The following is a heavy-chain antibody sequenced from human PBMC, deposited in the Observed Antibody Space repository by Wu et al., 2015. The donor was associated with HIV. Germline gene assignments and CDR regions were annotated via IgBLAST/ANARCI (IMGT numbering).Heavy chain of an antibody. V-gene: IGHV1-69*14. CDR2: IIPIFGTA. CDR1: GGTFSSYA. CDR3: ASDSVEATIFGVVTGMDV. Sequence: QVQLVQSGAEVKKPGSSVKVSCKASGGTFSSYAISWVRQAPGQGLEWMGGIIPIFGTANYAQKFQGRVTITADKSTSTAYMELSSLRSEDTAVYYCASDSVEATIFGVVTGMDVWGKGTTVTVSS. D-gene: IGHD3-3*01. J-gene: IGHJ6*04.